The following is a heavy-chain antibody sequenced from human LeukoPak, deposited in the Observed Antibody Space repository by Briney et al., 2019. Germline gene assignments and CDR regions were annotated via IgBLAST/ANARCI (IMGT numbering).Heavy chain of an antibody. CDR1: GYTFDDYA. CDR2: ISWNRGSP. Sequence: SGGSLRLSCAASGYTFDDYAMHWVRQAPGKGLEWVSGISWNRGSPGYADSVKGRFTISRDNANNSLYLQMNSLRAEDTALYCCAKDPENSRGYRWGQGTLVIVSS. D-gene: IGHD3-22*01. J-gene: IGHJ4*02. V-gene: IGHV3-9*01. CDR3: AKDPENSRGYR.